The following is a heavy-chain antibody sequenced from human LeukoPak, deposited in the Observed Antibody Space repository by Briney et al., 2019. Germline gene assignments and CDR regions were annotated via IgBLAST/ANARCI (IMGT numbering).Heavy chain of an antibody. CDR3: ARDTALTITPGGPDY. D-gene: IGHD2-8*02. CDR1: GYIFASYG. CDR2: ISAYNGDT. J-gene: IGHJ4*02. V-gene: IGHV1-18*01. Sequence: ASVKVSCKASGYIFASYGISWVRQAPGQGLEWLVWISAYNGDTKYAQHLQGRVTLTTDTSTGTAYMELRSLTADDTALYYCARDTALTITPGGPDYWGRGTLITVPS.